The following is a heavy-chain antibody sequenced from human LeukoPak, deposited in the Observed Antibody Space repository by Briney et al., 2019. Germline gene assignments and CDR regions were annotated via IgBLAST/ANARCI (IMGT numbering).Heavy chain of an antibody. V-gene: IGHV1-2*02. J-gene: IGHJ4*02. CDR3: ARDQLRLGEYPDY. CDR2: INPNSGGT. CDR1: GYTFTGYY. D-gene: IGHD3-10*01. Sequence: GASVKVSCKASGYTFTGYYMHWVRQAPGQGLEWMGWINPNSGGTNYAQKFQGRVTMTRDTSISTAYMELSRLRSDDTAVYYCARDQLRLGEYPDYWGQGTLVTVSS.